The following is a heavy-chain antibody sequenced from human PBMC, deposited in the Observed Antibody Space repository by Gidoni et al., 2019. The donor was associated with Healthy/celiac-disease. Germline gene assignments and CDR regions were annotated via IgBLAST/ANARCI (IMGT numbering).Heavy chain of an antibody. CDR2: IYTSGST. CDR1: GGSISSGRYY. CDR3: ARDSGIAAAGTAPIDY. D-gene: IGHD6-13*01. Sequence: QVQLQESGPGLVQPSQTLSLTCTVSGGSISSGRYYWRWIRQPAGKGLEWIGRIYTSGSTNYNPSLKSRVTMSVDTSKNQFSLKLSSVTAADTAVYYCARDSGIAAAGTAPIDYWGQGTLVTVSS. J-gene: IGHJ4*02. V-gene: IGHV4-61*02.